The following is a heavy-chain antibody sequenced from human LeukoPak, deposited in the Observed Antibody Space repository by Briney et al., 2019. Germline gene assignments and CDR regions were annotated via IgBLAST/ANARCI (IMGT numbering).Heavy chain of an antibody. CDR2: ISGSGGST. CDR3: AKDHLPGIVVADRDY. D-gene: IGHD6-19*01. CDR1: GFTFSRYG. J-gene: IGHJ4*02. V-gene: IGHV3-23*01. Sequence: GGSLRLSCAASGFTFSRYGMSWVRQAPGEGREWVSAISGSGGSTYYADSVKGRFTISRDNSKNTLYLQINSLRAEDTAVYYCAKDHLPGIVVADRDYWGQGTLVTVSS.